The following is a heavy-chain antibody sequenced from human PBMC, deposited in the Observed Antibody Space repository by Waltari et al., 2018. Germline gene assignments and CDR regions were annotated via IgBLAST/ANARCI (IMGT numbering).Heavy chain of an antibody. CDR3: ARSISILGTALDV. J-gene: IGHJ6*02. Sequence: QGQLVQSGPDVTKPGSTVKVSCTASGVTPRRYGVSWVRQAPGQGLEWLGRIIPMLDRIHYEEKFQGRVTISADKSTNTLYMELSTLKSEDTAVYYCARSISILGTALDVWGQGTTVIVSS. V-gene: IGHV1-69*04. CDR2: IIPMLDRI. D-gene: IGHD3-3*02. CDR1: GVTPRRYG.